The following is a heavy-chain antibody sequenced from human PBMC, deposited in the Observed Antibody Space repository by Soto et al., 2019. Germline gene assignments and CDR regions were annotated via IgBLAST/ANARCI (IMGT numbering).Heavy chain of an antibody. Sequence: SVKVSCKASGGTFSSYAISWVRQAPGQGLEWMGGIIPIFGTANYAQKFQGRVTITADESTSTAYMELSSLRSEDTAVYYCARGCSGGSCYDYYFDYWGQGTLVTVSS. D-gene: IGHD2-15*01. CDR3: ARGCSGGSCYDYYFDY. CDR1: GGTFSSYA. J-gene: IGHJ4*02. V-gene: IGHV1-69*13. CDR2: IIPIFGTA.